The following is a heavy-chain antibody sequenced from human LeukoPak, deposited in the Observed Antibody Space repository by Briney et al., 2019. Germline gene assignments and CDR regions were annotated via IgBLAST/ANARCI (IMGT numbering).Heavy chain of an antibody. CDR2: IYSGGST. J-gene: IGHJ5*02. CDR1: GFTVSSNY. D-gene: IGHD4-17*01. V-gene: IGHV3-53*01. Sequence: QTGGSLRLSCAASGFTVSSNYMSWVRQAPGKGLEWVSVIYSGGSTYYADSVKGRFTISRDNSKNTLYLQMNSLRAEDTAVYYCARVWDDYGDYATFDPWGQGTLVTVSS. CDR3: ARVWDDYGDYATFDP.